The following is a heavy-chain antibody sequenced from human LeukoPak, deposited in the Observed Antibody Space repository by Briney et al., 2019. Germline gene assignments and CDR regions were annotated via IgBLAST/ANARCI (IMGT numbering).Heavy chain of an antibody. V-gene: IGHV4-39*07. CDR1: GGSISSSSYY. CDR2: IYYSGST. D-gene: IGHD4-17*01. CDR3: ATPPFYGDYDYYYYGMDV. J-gene: IGHJ6*02. Sequence: PSETLSLTCTVSGGSISSSSYYWGWIRQPPGKGLEWIGSIYYSGSTYYNPSLKSRVTISVDTSKNQFSLKLSSVTAADTAVYYCATPPFYGDYDYYYYGMDVWGQGTTVTVSS.